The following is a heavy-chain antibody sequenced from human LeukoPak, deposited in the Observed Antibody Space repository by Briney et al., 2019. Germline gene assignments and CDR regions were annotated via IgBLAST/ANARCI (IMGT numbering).Heavy chain of an antibody. CDR3: ARDWTSVVPAAITFFDY. CDR1: GFTFSSYS. D-gene: IGHD2-2*01. V-gene: IGHV3-21*01. CDR2: ISSSSYI. J-gene: IGHJ4*02. Sequence: TGGSLRLSCAASGFTFSSYSMNWVRQAPGKGLEWVSSISSSSYIYYADSVKGRFTISRDNAKNSLYLQMNSLRAEDTAVYYCARDWTSVVPAAITFFDYWGQGTLVTVSS.